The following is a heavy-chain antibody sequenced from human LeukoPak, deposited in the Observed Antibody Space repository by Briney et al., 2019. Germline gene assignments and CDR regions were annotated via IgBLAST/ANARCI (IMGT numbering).Heavy chain of an antibody. D-gene: IGHD3-22*01. CDR1: GYTFTGYY. Sequence: ASVKVSCKASGYTFTGYYMHWVRQAPGQGLEWMGWINPNSGGTNYAQKFQGRVTMTRDTSITTAYVELSRLRSDDTAIYYCARAGYYNSSGYYYPFDYWGQGTLVTVSS. CDR3: ARAGYYNSSGYYYPFDY. CDR2: INPNSGGT. V-gene: IGHV1-2*02. J-gene: IGHJ4*02.